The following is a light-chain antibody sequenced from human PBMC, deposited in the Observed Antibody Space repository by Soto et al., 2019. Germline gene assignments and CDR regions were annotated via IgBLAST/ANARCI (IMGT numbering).Light chain of an antibody. CDR1: PSVLYSSNNKNY. V-gene: IGKV4-1*01. CDR3: QQYYSTPPT. CDR2: WAS. Sequence: DIAMTQPQDPLAQSLTETGTINCKTSPSVLYSSNNKNYFAWSQQKPGQPPKLLIYWASTRESGVPDRFSGSGSGTDFTLTISSLQAEDVAVYYCQQYYSTPPTFGQVTLLAI. J-gene: IGKJ5*01.